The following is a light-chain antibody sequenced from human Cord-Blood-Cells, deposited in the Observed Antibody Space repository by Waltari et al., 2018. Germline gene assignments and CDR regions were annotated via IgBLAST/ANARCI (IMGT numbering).Light chain of an antibody. J-gene: IGKJ1*01. V-gene: IGKV3-20*01. CDR2: GGS. Sequence: ELVLTQSPGTLYLSPGERATLACRASQSVSSSYFALYQQKPGQAPRLLIYGGSSRSTGIPDRFSGSGSATGFTLTISRLEPEDFAMYYCQQYGSSRTFGQGTKVEIK. CDR3: QQYGSSRT. CDR1: QSVSSSY.